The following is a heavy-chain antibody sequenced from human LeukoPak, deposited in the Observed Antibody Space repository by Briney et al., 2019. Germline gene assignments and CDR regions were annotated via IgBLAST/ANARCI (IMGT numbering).Heavy chain of an antibody. Sequence: KPSETLSLTCTVSGGSVSSTTYYWSWIRQPPGKGLEWIASINYSGSTYYNPSLKSRVTISVGTSESQFSLKLSSVTAADTAVYYCARYVVYGSGKYYFDYWGQGTLVTVSS. J-gene: IGHJ4*02. CDR1: GGSVSSTTYY. D-gene: IGHD3-10*01. V-gene: IGHV4-39*01. CDR2: INYSGST. CDR3: ARYVVYGSGKYYFDY.